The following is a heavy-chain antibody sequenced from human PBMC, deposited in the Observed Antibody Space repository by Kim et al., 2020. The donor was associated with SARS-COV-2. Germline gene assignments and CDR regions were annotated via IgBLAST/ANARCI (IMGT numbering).Heavy chain of an antibody. V-gene: IGHV5-10-1*01. Sequence: YSPSFQGHVTISADKSVSTAYLQWSSLKASDTAMYYCARLSVTAEDAFDIWGQGTMVTVSS. CDR3: ARLSVTAEDAFDI. J-gene: IGHJ3*02. D-gene: IGHD7-27*01.